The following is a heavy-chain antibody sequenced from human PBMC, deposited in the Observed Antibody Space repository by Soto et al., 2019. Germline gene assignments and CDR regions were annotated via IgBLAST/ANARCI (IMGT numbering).Heavy chain of an antibody. Sequence: EVQLVESGGGLVQPGGSLRLSCAASGFSFSSYEMNWVHQAPGKGLEWISYISSSGKTIFYADSVKGRFTISRDNAKNSLYLQMNSLRVEDTAVYYCARPMAGTWGQGTLVTVSS. CDR3: ARPMAGT. V-gene: IGHV3-48*03. CDR2: ISSSGKTI. CDR1: GFSFSSYE. J-gene: IGHJ4*02. D-gene: IGHD1-7*01.